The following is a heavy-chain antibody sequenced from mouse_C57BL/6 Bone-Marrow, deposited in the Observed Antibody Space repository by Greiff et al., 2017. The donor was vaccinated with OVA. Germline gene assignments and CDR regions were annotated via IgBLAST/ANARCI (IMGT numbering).Heavy chain of an antibody. D-gene: IGHD1-1*01. CDR3: VRHYYGSSNYYAMDY. CDR1: GFSFNTYA. Sequence: EVKVEESGGGLVQPKGSLKLSCAASGFSFNTYAMNWVRQAPGKGLEWVARIRSKSNNYATYYADSVKDRFTISRDDSESMLYLQMNNLKTEDTAMYYCVRHYYGSSNYYAMDYWGQGTSVTVSS. V-gene: IGHV10-1*01. CDR2: IRSKSNNYAT. J-gene: IGHJ4*01.